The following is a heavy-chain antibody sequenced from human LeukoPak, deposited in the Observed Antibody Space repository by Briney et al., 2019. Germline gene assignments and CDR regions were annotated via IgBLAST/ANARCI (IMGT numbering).Heavy chain of an antibody. V-gene: IGHV4-4*07. CDR2: IYTSGST. Sequence: SETLSLTCTVSGGSISSYYWSWIRQPAGKGLEWIGRIYTSGSTNYNPSLKSRVTMSVDTSKNQFSLKLSSVTAADTAVYCCARGRSYSSSSYAFDIWAQGTMVTVSS. J-gene: IGHJ3*02. CDR3: ARGRSYSSSSYAFDI. D-gene: IGHD6-6*01. CDR1: GGSISSYY.